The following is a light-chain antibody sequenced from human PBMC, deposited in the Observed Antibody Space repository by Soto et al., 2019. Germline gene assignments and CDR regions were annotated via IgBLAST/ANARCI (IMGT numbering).Light chain of an antibody. Sequence: DIQMTQSPSTLSAPVGDRVTITCRASQSISNWLAWYQQKPGKAPNLLIYKASSLQSGVPTRFSGSGSGTEFTLTISSLQPDDFATYYCQQYNSYPYTFGQGTKLEI. CDR3: QQYNSYPYT. CDR1: QSISNW. CDR2: KAS. J-gene: IGKJ2*01. V-gene: IGKV1-5*03.